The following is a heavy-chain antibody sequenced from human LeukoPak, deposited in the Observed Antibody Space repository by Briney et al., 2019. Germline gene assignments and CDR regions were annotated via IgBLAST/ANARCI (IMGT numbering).Heavy chain of an antibody. Sequence: GGSLRLSCVGSGLNFNTYDLTWVRQAPGKGLEWVALFGTRHTHIFYADSVEGRFAISRDNAKNSLYLQMNSLRAEDTAIYYCARWRSQQSEFDLWGQGTLATISS. J-gene: IGHJ4*02. CDR1: GLNFNTYD. D-gene: IGHD3-3*01. CDR2: FGTRHTHI. CDR3: ARWRSQQSEFDL. V-gene: IGHV3-21*01.